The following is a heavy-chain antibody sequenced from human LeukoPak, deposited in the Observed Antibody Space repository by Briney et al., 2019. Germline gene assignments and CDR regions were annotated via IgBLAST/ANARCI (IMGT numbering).Heavy chain of an antibody. CDR1: GFTFSSYA. V-gene: IGHV3-30-3*01. J-gene: IGHJ6*03. D-gene: IGHD2-2*01. CDR2: ISYDGSNK. CDR3: ARAGYCSSTSCRIYYYYMDV. Sequence: GGSLRLSCAASGFTFSSYAMHWVRQAPGKGLEWVAVISYDGSNKYYADSVKGRFTISRDNSKNTLYLQMNSLRAEDTAVYYCARAGYCSSTSCRIYYYYMDVWGKGTTVTVSS.